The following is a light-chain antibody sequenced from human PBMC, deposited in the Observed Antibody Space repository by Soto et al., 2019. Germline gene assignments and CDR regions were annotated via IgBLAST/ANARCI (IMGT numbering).Light chain of an antibody. CDR2: LSSDGSH. Sequence: QSVLTQSPSASASLGASVKLTCTLSSGHSNYTIAWHQQQSEKGPRYLMKLSSDGSHSKGDGIPDRFSGSSSGAERYLTISRLQSEDESDYYCQTWGSGIVVFGGGTKVTVL. J-gene: IGLJ2*01. V-gene: IGLV4-69*01. CDR1: SGHSNYT. CDR3: QTWGSGIVV.